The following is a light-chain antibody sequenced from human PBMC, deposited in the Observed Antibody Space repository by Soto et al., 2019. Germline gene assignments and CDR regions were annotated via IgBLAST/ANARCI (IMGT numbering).Light chain of an antibody. CDR3: SSYTSSSTYV. V-gene: IGLV2-14*01. CDR2: DVN. CDR1: SSDVGYYNY. Sequence: QSALTQPASVSGSPGQSIAISCTGTSSDVGYYNYVSWYQQHPGKAPKVMIYDVNNRPSGVSDRFSGSKSGNTASLTISGLQAEDEADYYCSSYTSSSTYVLGTGTKLTVL. J-gene: IGLJ1*01.